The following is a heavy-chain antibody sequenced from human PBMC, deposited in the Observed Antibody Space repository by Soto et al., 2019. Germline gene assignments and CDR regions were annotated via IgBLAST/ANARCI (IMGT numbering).Heavy chain of an antibody. CDR3: AKETYGGNDGSAFDI. D-gene: IGHD4-17*01. CDR2: ISYDGSNK. Sequence: PGGSLRLSCAASGFTFSGYGMHWVRQAPGKGLEWVAVISYDGSNKYYADSVKGRFTIPRDNSKNTLYLQMNSLRAEDTAVYYCAKETYGGNDGSAFDIWGQGTMVTVSS. V-gene: IGHV3-30*18. J-gene: IGHJ3*02. CDR1: GFTFSGYG.